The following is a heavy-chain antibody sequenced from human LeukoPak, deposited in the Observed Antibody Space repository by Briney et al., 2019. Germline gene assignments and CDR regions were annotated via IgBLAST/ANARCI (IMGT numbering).Heavy chain of an antibody. CDR2: ISSSGSGGNT. CDR3: AKVGYSYGDAFDI. Sequence: NPGGSLRLSCAASGVTLSSYAMSWARQAPGKGLEWVSGISSSGSGGNTYYADSVKGRFTISRDNSNNTLYLQMNSLRAEDTAIYYCAKVGYSYGDAFDIWGQGTMVTVSS. V-gene: IGHV3-23*01. J-gene: IGHJ3*02. CDR1: GVTLSSYA. D-gene: IGHD5-18*01.